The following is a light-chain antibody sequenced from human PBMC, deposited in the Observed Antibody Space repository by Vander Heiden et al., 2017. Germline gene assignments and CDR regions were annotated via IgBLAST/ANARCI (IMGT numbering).Light chain of an antibody. CDR3: QQYGSSPPLT. Sequence: EIVLTQSPGTLSLSPGERATVSCRASQSVSSSYLVWYQQKPGQAPRLLIYGASSRATGIPDRFSGSGSGTDFTLTISRLEPEDFAVYYCQQYGSSPPLTFGGGTKVEIK. CDR1: QSVSSSY. J-gene: IGKJ4*01. V-gene: IGKV3-20*01. CDR2: GAS.